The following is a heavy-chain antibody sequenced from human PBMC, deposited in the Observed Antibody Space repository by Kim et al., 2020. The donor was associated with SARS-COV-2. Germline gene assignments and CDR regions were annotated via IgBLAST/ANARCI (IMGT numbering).Heavy chain of an antibody. CDR2: IYAAGDVT. Sequence: GGSLRLSWAATGFTFSSSVMNWVRQAPGKGLEWVSLIYAAGDVTFYADSVKGRFTVSRDNSKNTLYLQMNSLRADDTAVYYCARDSVRDGYNLFDFWGQGTLVTVSS. D-gene: IGHD5-12*01. CDR3: ARDSVRDGYNLFDF. CDR1: GFTFSSSV. J-gene: IGHJ4*02. V-gene: IGHV3-23*03.